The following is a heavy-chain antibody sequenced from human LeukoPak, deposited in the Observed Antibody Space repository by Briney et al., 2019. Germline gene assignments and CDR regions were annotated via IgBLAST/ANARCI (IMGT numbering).Heavy chain of an antibody. CDR2: IRYDGSNK. Sequence: PGGSLRLSCAASGLTFSSYGMHWVRQAPGKGLEWVAFIRYDGSNKYYADSVKGRFTISRDNSKNTLYLQMNSLRAEDTAVYYCAKGAVRGPRKGNWFDPWGQGTLVTASS. V-gene: IGHV3-30*02. CDR3: AKGAVRGPRKGNWFDP. CDR1: GLTFSSYG. J-gene: IGHJ5*02. D-gene: IGHD3-10*01.